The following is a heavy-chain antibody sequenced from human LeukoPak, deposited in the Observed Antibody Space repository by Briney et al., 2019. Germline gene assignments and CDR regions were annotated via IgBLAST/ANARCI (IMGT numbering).Heavy chain of an antibody. CDR3: ASPRGDDSGGYYTWYFHH. Sequence: SETLSLTCTVSGSMYNYYWSWIRQPPGKGLEWIGYIHYNGITNYSPSLKSRVTMSLDTSKNQVSLKLSSVTAADTAVYFCASPRGDDSGGYYTWYFHHWGQGILVTVSS. CDR2: IHYNGIT. D-gene: IGHD3-22*01. CDR1: GSMYNYY. J-gene: IGHJ1*01. V-gene: IGHV4-59*08.